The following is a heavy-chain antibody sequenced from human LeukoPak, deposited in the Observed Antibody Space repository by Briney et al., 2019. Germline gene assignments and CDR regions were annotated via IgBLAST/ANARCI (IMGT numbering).Heavy chain of an antibody. CDR3: AGGYYDSSGSPFDY. J-gene: IGHJ4*02. D-gene: IGHD3-22*01. Sequence: GGSLRLSCAASGFTFSSYWMSWVRQAPGKGLEWVANIKQDGSEKYYVDSVKGRFTISRDSAKNSLFLQMNSLRAEDTAVYYCAGGYYDSSGSPFDYWGQGTLVTVSS. CDR1: GFTFSSYW. CDR2: IKQDGSEK. V-gene: IGHV3-7*01.